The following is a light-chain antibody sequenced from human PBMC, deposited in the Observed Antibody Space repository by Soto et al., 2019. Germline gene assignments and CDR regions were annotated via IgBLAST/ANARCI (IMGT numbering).Light chain of an antibody. J-gene: IGKJ4*01. V-gene: IGKV3-15*01. Sequence: EIVMTQSPATLSVSPGERATLSCRASQSVSTNLAWYQQKPGQGPRLLIFGASTRAIGIPARFSGSGSGTDFTLTISSLQSEDFAVYYCQHYNELSLTFGGGTKVEIK. CDR1: QSVSTN. CDR2: GAS. CDR3: QHYNELSLT.